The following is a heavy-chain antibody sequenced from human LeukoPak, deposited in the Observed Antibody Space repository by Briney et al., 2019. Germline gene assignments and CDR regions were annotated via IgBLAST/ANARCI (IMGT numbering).Heavy chain of an antibody. CDR1: GGSISSYY. D-gene: IGHD3-22*01. V-gene: IGHV4-59*01. CDR2: IYYSGST. Sequence: VKPSETLSLTCTVSGGSISSYYWSWIRQPPGKGLEWIGYIYYSGSTNYNPSLKGRVTISVDTSKNQFSLKLSSVTAADTAVYYCASRTMIVGSFDYWGQGTLVTVSS. J-gene: IGHJ4*02. CDR3: ASRTMIVGSFDY.